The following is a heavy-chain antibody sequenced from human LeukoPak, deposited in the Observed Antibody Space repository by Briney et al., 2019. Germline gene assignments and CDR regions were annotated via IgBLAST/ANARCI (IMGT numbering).Heavy chain of an antibody. J-gene: IGHJ6*03. CDR1: GFTFSSYS. V-gene: IGHV3-33*06. CDR3: AKAPSSYYYYYMDV. Sequence: GGSLRLSCAASGFTFSSYSMNWVRQAPGKGLKGVAVIWYDGSNKYYADSVKGRFTISRDNSKNTLYLQMNSLRAEDTAVYYCAKAPSSYYYYYMDVWGKGTTVTVSS. CDR2: IWYDGSNK.